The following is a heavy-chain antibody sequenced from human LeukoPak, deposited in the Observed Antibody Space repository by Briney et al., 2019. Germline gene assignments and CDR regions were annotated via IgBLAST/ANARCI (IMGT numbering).Heavy chain of an antibody. J-gene: IGHJ5*02. V-gene: IGHV3-48*03. CDR2: ISGSGNTI. CDR3: ARVMIRGWFDP. CDR1: GFIFTSYE. D-gene: IGHD3-22*01. Sequence: GGSLRLSCSTSGFIFTSYEMSWVRQAPGKGLEWLSYISGSGNTIYYADSVKGRFTISRHNVKNSLYLQMDSLRVEDTAIYYCARVMIRGWFDPWGQGTLVTVSS.